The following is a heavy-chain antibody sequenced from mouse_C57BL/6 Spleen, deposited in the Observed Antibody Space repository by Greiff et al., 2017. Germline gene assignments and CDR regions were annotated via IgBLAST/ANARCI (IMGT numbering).Heavy chain of an antibody. V-gene: IGHV6-3*01. J-gene: IGHJ2*01. D-gene: IGHD1-1*01. CDR1: GFTFSNYW. Sequence: EVMLVESGGGLVQPGGSMKLSCVASGFTFSNYWMNWVRQSPEKGLEWVAQIRLKSDNYATHYAESVKGRFTISRDDSKSSVYLQMNNLRAEDTGIYYCTAHLFYYYGSGYWGQGTTLTVSS. CDR3: TAHLFYYYGSGY. CDR2: IRLKSDNYAT.